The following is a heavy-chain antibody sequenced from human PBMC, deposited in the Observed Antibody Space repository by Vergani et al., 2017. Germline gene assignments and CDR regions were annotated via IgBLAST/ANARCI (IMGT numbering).Heavy chain of an antibody. J-gene: IGHJ4*02. CDR3: ARDSYWRSSGGLWDY. Sequence: QVQLVESGGGVVQPGRSLRLSCAASGFTFSSYAMHWVRQAPGKGLEWVAVISYDGSNKYYADSVKGRFTISRDKSKKTLYLQMNSLRAEDTAVYYCARDSYWRSSGGLWDYWGQGTLVTVSS. V-gene: IGHV3-30-3*01. CDR2: ISYDGSNK. CDR1: GFTFSSYA. D-gene: IGHD6-6*01.